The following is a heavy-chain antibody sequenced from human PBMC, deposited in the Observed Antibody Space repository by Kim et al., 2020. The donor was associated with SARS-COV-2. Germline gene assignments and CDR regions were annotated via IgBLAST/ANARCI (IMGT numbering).Heavy chain of an antibody. V-gene: IGHV5-51*01. Sequence: IRYSPSFQGQGTISADTSISTAYLQWSSLRASDTAMYYCARLIGSSGWFDYWGQGTLVTVSS. CDR3: ARLIGSSGWFDY. D-gene: IGHD6-19*01. CDR2: I. J-gene: IGHJ4*02.